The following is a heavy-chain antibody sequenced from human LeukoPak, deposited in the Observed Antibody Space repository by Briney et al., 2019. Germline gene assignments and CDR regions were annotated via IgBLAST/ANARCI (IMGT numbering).Heavy chain of an antibody. CDR3: PGGYSGSYQIAY. Sequence: GGSLRLSCAASGITFSSYWMHWVRQAPGKGLVWVSRISGVGTSTNYADSVRGRFTISRDNAKNTLSLQLDSLRAEDTAVYYCPGGYSGSYQIAYWGQGALVTVST. CDR1: GITFSSYW. V-gene: IGHV3-74*01. J-gene: IGHJ4*02. D-gene: IGHD1-26*01. CDR2: ISGVGTST.